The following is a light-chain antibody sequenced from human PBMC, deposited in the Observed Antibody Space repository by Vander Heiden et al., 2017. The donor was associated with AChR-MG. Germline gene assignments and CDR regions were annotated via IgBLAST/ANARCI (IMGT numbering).Light chain of an antibody. Sequence: QSALTQPASVSGSPGQSISISCTRTSSDVGGYNYVSWYQQHPGKAPNLMIYDVSNRPSGVSNRFSGSKSGNTASLTISGLQAEDEADYYCSSYTSSSTLWVFGGGTKLTVL. J-gene: IGLJ2*01. CDR1: SSDVGGYNY. CDR3: SSYTSSSTLWV. CDR2: DVS. V-gene: IGLV2-14*03.